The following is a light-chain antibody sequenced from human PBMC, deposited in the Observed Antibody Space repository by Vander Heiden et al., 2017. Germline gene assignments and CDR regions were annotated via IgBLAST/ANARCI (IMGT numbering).Light chain of an antibody. CDR1: QLGAKY. CDR3: QAWDSNSVV. Sequence: SYELTQALSVSVSPGQTASITCTGDQLGAKYASWYQQKPGQSPVLVIYQDTKRPSGIPERFSGSNSGNTATLTISGAQAMDEADYYCQAWDSNSVVFGGGTKLTVL. V-gene: IGLV3-1*01. J-gene: IGLJ2*01. CDR2: QDT.